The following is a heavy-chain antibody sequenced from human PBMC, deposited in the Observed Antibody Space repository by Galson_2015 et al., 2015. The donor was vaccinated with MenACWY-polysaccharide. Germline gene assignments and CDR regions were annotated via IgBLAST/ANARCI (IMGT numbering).Heavy chain of an antibody. J-gene: IGHJ4*02. D-gene: IGHD3-10*01. CDR2: IYTSGST. CDR1: GDSISSGSYY. V-gene: IGHV4-61*02. CDR3: AGGRGSLGTYYNIF. Sequence: TLSLTCTVSGDSISSGSYYWSWIRQPAGQGLEWIGRIYTSGSTKYNPSLKSRVTMSVDTSKNQFSLKLSSVTAADTAVYYCAGGRGSLGTYYNIFWGQAALVTVSS.